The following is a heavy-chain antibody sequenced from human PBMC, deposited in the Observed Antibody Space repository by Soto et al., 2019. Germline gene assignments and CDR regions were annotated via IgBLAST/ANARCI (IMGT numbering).Heavy chain of an antibody. Sequence: QVQLQESGPGLVKPSQTLSLTCTVSGGSISSGDYYWGWIRQHPGKGLEWIGYIYYSGSTYYNPSLKCRVTISVDTSKNQFSLKLSSVTAADTAGYYCASILVRHYYMDVWGKGTTVTVSS. D-gene: IGHD3-10*01. CDR1: GGSISSGDYY. J-gene: IGHJ6*03. V-gene: IGHV4-31*03. CDR3: ASILVRHYYMDV. CDR2: IYYSGST.